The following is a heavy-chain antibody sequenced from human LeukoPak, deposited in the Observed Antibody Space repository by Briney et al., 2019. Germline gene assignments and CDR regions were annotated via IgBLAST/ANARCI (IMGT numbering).Heavy chain of an antibody. V-gene: IGHV1-18*01. J-gene: IGHJ3*02. Sequence: GASVKVSCKASGYTFTSHGICWVRQAPGQGLEWMGWISAYNGNTNYAQKFQGRVTMTTDTSTSTAYMELRSLRSDDTAVYYCARDLSPVVAAYDAFDIWGQGTMVTVSS. CDR2: ISAYNGNT. CDR1: GYTFTSHG. CDR3: ARDLSPVVAAYDAFDI. D-gene: IGHD2-15*01.